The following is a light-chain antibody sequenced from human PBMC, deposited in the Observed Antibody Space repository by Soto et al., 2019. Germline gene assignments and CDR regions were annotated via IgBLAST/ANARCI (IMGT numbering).Light chain of an antibody. V-gene: IGKV3-20*01. CDR1: QSVSSSY. CDR2: GVS. Sequence: EIVLTQSPGTLSLSPGERATLSCRASQSVSSSYLAWYQQKPGQAPRLLIYGVSSRATGIPDRFSGSGSGTDFTLTISRPEPEDFAVYYCQHYVNSPPFTFGQGTRLEIK. CDR3: QHYVNSPPFT. J-gene: IGKJ5*01.